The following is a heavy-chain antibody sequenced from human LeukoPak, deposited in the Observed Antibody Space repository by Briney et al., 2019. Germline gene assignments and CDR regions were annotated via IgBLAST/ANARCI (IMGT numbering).Heavy chain of an antibody. CDR2: INPNSGGT. V-gene: IGHV1-2*02. Sequence: GASVKVSCKASGYTFTSYGISWVRQAPGQGLEWMGWINPNSGGTNYAQKFQGRVTMTRDASISTAYMELSRLRSDDTAVYYCARSYGSGIRLPDYWGQGTLVTVSS. CDR1: GYTFTSYG. CDR3: ARSYGSGIRLPDY. J-gene: IGHJ4*02. D-gene: IGHD3-10*01.